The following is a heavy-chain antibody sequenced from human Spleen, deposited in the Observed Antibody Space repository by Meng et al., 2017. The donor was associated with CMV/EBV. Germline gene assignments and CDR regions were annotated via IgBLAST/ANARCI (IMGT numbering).Heavy chain of an antibody. CDR1: GFTFSGYA. V-gene: IGHV3-23*01. CDR3: AKFRTPIYYYGMDV. J-gene: IGHJ6*02. Sequence: GGSLRLSCAASGFTFSGYAMTWVRQAPGKGLEWVSTINSVGNTYYADSVKGRFTISRDNSKNTLYLQMNSLRAEDTAVCYCAKFRTPIYYYGMDVWGQGTTVTVSS. D-gene: IGHD1-14*01. CDR2: INSVGNT.